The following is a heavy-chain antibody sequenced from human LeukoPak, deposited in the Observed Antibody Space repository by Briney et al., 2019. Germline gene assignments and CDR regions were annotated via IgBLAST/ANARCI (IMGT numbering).Heavy chain of an antibody. CDR1: GFNFD. V-gene: IGHV3-30*04. J-gene: IGHJ4*02. Sequence: GGSLRLSCVVSGFNFDMHWVRQPLGKGLEWVAVISHDGRTKYYADSMKGRITISRDNSKNTLFLQMNNLRSEDTAVYFCARPSPPGDGYNPPDHWGQGTLVTVSS. D-gene: IGHD5-24*01. CDR2: ISHDGRTK. CDR3: ARPSPPGDGYNPPDH.